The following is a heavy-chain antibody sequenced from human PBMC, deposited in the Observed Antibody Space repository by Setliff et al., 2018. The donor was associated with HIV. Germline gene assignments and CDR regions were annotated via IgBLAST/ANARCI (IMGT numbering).Heavy chain of an antibody. V-gene: IGHV3-7*03. CDR3: AKDSFSKGDY. CDR1: EFTFSRYW. D-gene: IGHD4-4*01. J-gene: IGHJ4*02. Sequence: GGSLRLSCTASEFTFSRYWMSWVRQAPGKGLEWVANIKQDGSVKTYADFVKGRFTISRDNAKRSLYLQMNSLRVEDTALYYCAKDSFSKGDYWGQGTVVTVSS. CDR2: IKQDGSVK.